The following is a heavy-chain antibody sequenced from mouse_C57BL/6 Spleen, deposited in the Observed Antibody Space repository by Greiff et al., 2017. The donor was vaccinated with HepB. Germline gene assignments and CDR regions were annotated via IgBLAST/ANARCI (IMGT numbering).Heavy chain of an antibody. Sequence: VQLQQSGAELAKPGASVKLSCKASGYTFTSYWMHWVKQRPGQGLEWIGYINPSSGYTKYNQKFKDKATLTADKSSSTAYMQLSSLTYEDSAVYYCAKTKFYDSRVSDYWGQGTTLTVSS. CDR1: GYTFTSYW. CDR3: AKTKFYDSRVSDY. CDR2: INPSSGYT. D-gene: IGHD2-3*01. V-gene: IGHV1-7*01. J-gene: IGHJ2*01.